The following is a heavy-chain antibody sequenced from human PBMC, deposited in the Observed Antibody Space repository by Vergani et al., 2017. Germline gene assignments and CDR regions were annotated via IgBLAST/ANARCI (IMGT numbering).Heavy chain of an antibody. J-gene: IGHJ4*02. CDR2: ISYDGSNK. CDR1: GFTFSSYA. V-gene: IGHV3-30-3*01. Sequence: QVQLVESGGGVVQPGRSLRLSCAASGFTFSSYAMHWVRQAPGKGLEWVAVISYDGSNKYYADSVKGRFTISRDNSKNTLYLQMNSLRGEDTAVYYCARRVGGSYSYYFDYWGQGTLVTVSS. D-gene: IGHD1-26*01. CDR3: ARRVGGSYSYYFDY.